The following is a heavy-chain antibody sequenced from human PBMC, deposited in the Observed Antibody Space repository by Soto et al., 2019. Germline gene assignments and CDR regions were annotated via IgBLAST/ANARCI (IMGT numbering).Heavy chain of an antibody. CDR3: ARGGMVIIPTATAFDY. D-gene: IGHD2-2*01. Sequence: SETLSLTCTVSGGSISTYYWSWIRQPAGKGLEWIGRIYASGSTNYNPSLKSRVTMSVATSENQFSLKLSSVTAADTAVYYCARGGMVIIPTATAFDYWGQGTLVTVSS. J-gene: IGHJ4*02. CDR1: GGSISTYY. CDR2: IYASGST. V-gene: IGHV4-4*07.